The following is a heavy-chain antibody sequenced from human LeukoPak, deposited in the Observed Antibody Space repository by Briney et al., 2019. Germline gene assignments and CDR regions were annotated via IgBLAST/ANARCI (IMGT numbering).Heavy chain of an antibody. V-gene: IGHV3-30*03. CDR3: ARVLAYCSSTSCHDY. J-gene: IGHJ4*02. D-gene: IGHD2-2*01. CDR1: QFTFSSYG. CDR2: VSYDGSNK. Sequence: GGSLRLSCAASQFTFSSYGMHWVRQAPGRGLEWVAVVSYDGSNKYYADSVKGRFTISRDNSKNTLYLQMNSLRAEDTAVYYCARVLAYCSSTSCHDYWGQGTLVTVYS.